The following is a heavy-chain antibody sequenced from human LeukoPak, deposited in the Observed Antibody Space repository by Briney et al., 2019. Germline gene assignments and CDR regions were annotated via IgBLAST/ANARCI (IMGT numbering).Heavy chain of an antibody. V-gene: IGHV4-34*01. CDR1: GGSFSGYY. J-gene: IGHJ6*03. D-gene: IGHD3-3*01. CDR3: ARQRSAYYYYYMDV. CDR2: INHSGST. Sequence: PSETLSLTCAVYGGSFSGYYWSWIRQPPGKGLEWIGEINHSGSTNYNPSLKSRVTISVDTSENQFSLKLSSVTAADTAVYYCARQRSAYYYYYMDVWGKGTTVTVSS.